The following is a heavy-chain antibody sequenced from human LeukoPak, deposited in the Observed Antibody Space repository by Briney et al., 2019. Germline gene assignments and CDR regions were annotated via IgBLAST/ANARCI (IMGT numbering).Heavy chain of an antibody. V-gene: IGHV3-23*01. CDR2: ISASGGST. CDR1: GFTFSSYA. CDR3: AKGPPLTKRGYFDY. J-gene: IGHJ4*02. D-gene: IGHD4-11*01. Sequence: GGSLRLSCAASGFTFSSYAMSWVREAAGKGLEWVSGISASGGSTYYADSVKGRFTISRDNSKNTLYLQMNSLRAEDTALYYCAKGPPLTKRGYFDYWGQGALVTVSS.